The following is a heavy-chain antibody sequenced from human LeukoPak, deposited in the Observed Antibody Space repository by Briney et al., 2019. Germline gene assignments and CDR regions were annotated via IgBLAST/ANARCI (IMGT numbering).Heavy chain of an antibody. Sequence: GGSLRLSCAASGFTFSSYAMHWVRQAPGKGLEWVAVISYDGSNKYYADSVKGRFTISRDNSKNTLYLQMNSLRAEDTAVNYCARDYYDSSGYYYGYYYYGMDVWGQGTTVTVSS. CDR3: ARDYYDSSGYYYGYYYYGMDV. CDR2: ISYDGSNK. V-gene: IGHV3-30-3*01. J-gene: IGHJ6*02. CDR1: GFTFSSYA. D-gene: IGHD3-22*01.